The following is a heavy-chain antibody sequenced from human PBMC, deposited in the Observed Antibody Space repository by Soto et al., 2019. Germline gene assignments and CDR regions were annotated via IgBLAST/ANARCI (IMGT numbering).Heavy chain of an antibody. CDR2: IWYDGSNK. CDR3: ARDFCGGSCYCVDY. D-gene: IGHD2-15*01. CDR1: GFTFSSYG. J-gene: IGHJ4*02. V-gene: IGHV3-33*01. Sequence: GGSLRLSCAASGFTFSSYGMHWVRQAPGKGLEWVAVIWYDGSNKYYADSVKGRFTISRDNSKNTLYLQMNSLRAEDTAVYYCARDFCGGSCYCVDYWGQGTLVTVSS.